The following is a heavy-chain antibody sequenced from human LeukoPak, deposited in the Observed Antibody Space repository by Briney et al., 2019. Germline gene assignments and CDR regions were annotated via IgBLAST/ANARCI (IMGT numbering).Heavy chain of an antibody. Sequence: GGSLRLSCAASGFTFSNYWMIWVRQAPGKGLDRVGNIKQDGSEKRYADSVRGRFSISRDNAQTSLYLQMNSLRAEDTAVYYCARASDPWLQLTWGQGTLVTVSS. D-gene: IGHD5-24*01. CDR2: IKQDGSEK. V-gene: IGHV3-7*05. J-gene: IGHJ5*02. CDR3: ARASDPWLQLT. CDR1: GFTFSNYW.